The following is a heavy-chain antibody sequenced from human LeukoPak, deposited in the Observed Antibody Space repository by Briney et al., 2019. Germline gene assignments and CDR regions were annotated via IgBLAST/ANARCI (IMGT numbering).Heavy chain of an antibody. CDR2: IIPILGIA. Sequence: SSVKVSCKASGGTFSSYTISWVRQAPGQGLEWMGRIIPILGIANYAQKFQGRVTITADKSTSTAYMELSSLRSEDTAVYYCAREVPTDYYYYYMDLWGKGTTVTVSS. CDR1: GGTFSSYT. V-gene: IGHV1-69*04. CDR3: AREVPTDYYYYYMDL. J-gene: IGHJ6*03.